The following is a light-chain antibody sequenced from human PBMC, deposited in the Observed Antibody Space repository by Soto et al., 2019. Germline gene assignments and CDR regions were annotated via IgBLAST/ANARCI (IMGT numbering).Light chain of an antibody. CDR2: ELT. J-gene: IGLJ3*02. Sequence: QSALTQPASVSGSPGQSITLSCIGTINDIGGYNYVSWYRQYPGKAPKLMIYELTNRAAGVSDRFSGSRSGNTASLTISALQADDEADYYCSSYTTSGTEVFGGGTKLTVL. CDR3: SSYTTSGTEV. V-gene: IGLV2-14*01. CDR1: INDIGGYNY.